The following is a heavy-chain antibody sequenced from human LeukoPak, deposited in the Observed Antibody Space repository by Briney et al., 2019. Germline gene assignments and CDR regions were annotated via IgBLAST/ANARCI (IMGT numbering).Heavy chain of an antibody. CDR3: AELGITMIGGV. Sequence: PGGSLRLSCAASGFTFSSYEMNWVRQAPGKGLEWVSYISSSGSTIYYADSVKGRFTISSDNAKNSLYLQINSLRAEETAVYYCAELGITMIGGVWGKGTTVTISS. J-gene: IGHJ6*04. V-gene: IGHV3-48*03. CDR1: GFTFSSYE. D-gene: IGHD3-10*02. CDR2: ISSSGSTI.